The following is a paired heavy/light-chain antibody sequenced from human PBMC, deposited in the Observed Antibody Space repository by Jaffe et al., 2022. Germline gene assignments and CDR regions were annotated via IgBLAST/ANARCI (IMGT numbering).Light chain of an antibody. V-gene: IGKV3-11*01. CDR2: DAS. CDR1: QSVSSY. CDR3: QQRSNWPPDFT. Sequence: EIVLTQSPATLSLSPGERATLSCRASQSVSSYLAWYQQKPGQAPRLLIYDASNRATGIPARFSGSGSGTDFTLTISSLEPEDFAVYYCQQRSNWPPDFTFGGGTKVEIK. J-gene: IGKJ4*01.
Heavy chain of an antibody. D-gene: IGHD2-21*02. CDR3: ARDGLNYCGGDCYYFDY. CDR1: GGTFSSYT. Sequence: QVQLVQSGAEVKKPGSSVKVSCKASGGTFSSYTISWVRQAPGQGLEWMGRIIPILGIANYAQKFQGRVTITADKSTSTAYMELSSLRSEDTAVYYCARDGLNYCGGDCYYFDYWGQGTLVTVSS. CDR2: IIPILGIA. J-gene: IGHJ4*02. V-gene: IGHV1-69*08.